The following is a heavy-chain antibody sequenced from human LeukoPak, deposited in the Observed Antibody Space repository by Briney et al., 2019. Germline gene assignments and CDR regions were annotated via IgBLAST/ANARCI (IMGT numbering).Heavy chain of an antibody. J-gene: IGHJ4*02. CDR3: ARVRDPLDY. Sequence: PSETLSLTCTVSGGSISSSSYYWGWIRQPPGKGLEWIGSIYYSGSTYSNPSLKSRLTISVDTSKNQFSLKLSSVTAADTAVYYCARVRDPLDYWGQGTLVTVSS. D-gene: IGHD5-24*01. CDR2: IYYSGST. V-gene: IGHV4-39*07. CDR1: GGSISSSSYY.